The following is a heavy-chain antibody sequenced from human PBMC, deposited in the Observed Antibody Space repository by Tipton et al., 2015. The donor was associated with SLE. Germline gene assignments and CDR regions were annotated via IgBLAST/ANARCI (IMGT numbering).Heavy chain of an antibody. J-gene: IGHJ4*02. D-gene: IGHD6-13*01. CDR3: ARLLTAAGTHFFDY. V-gene: IGHV4-59*01. CDR1: GGSMNSYY. Sequence: TLSLTCTVSGGSMNSYYWHWIRQSPGKGLEWIGFTYYSGYTSYNPSLKSRVTISVDLSKNQFSLELRSVTAADTAVYYCARLLTAAGTHFFDYWGQGTLVTVSS. CDR2: TYYSGYT.